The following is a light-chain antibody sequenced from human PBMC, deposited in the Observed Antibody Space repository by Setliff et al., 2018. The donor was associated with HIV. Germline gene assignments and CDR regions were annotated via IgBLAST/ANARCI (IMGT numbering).Light chain of an antibody. CDR2: DVN. V-gene: IGLV2-14*03. CDR3: SSYTTISTFV. Sequence: QSALPQPASVSGSPGQSITISCTGTSSDVGGYNYVSWYQHHPGKAPKLMIYDVNKRPSGVSNRFSGSKSGNTASLTISGLQAEDEADYYCSSYTTISTFVFGTGTKV. J-gene: IGLJ1*01. CDR1: SSDVGGYNY.